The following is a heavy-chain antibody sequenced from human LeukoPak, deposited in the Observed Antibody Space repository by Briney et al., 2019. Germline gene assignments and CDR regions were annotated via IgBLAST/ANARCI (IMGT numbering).Heavy chain of an antibody. V-gene: IGHV3-23*01. CDR1: GFTFSSYD. CDR3: AKDAHWSADH. D-gene: IGHD3-3*01. Sequence: GGSLRLSCAASGFTFSSYDMSWVRQAPGRGLEWVSAIGGGGTPYYADSVKGRFTISRDNSKNTVYVQMNSLRPEDTAVYYCAKDAHWSADHWGQGTLVTVSS. J-gene: IGHJ5*02. CDR2: IGGGGTP.